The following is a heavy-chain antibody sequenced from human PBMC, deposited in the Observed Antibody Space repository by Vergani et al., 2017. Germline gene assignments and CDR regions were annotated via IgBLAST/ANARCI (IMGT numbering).Heavy chain of an antibody. CDR2: MNPNSGNT. V-gene: IGHV1-8*01. CDR3: VTGRGIY. Sequence: QVQLAQSGAEVKKPGASVKVSCKAAGYTFTSAEINWVRQATGQGLEWMGWMNPNSGNTGYAQKFQGRVTMTRKTSISTTYMELSSLRSDDTAVYYCVTGRGIYWGQGTLVTVSS. CDR1: GYTFTSAE. J-gene: IGHJ4*02. D-gene: IGHD6-13*01.